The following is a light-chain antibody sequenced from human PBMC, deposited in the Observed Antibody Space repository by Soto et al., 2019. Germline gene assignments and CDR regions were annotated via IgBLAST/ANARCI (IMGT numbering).Light chain of an antibody. J-gene: IGKJ1*01. CDR3: QQYNTYWT. V-gene: IGKV1-33*01. CDR2: AAS. Sequence: DIQMTQSPSSLSVSVGDRVTITCQASHDITNYLNWYQHKPGKAPKLLINAASSLERGVPSRFSGGGSGTDFTLTISSLQPADFASYYCQQYNTYWTFGQGTKADIK. CDR1: HDITNY.